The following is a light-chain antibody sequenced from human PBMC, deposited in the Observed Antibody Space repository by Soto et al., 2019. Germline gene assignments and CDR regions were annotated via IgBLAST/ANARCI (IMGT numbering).Light chain of an antibody. V-gene: IGKV1-39*01. J-gene: IGKJ1*01. CDR3: QQYNNWPRT. Sequence: DIQMTQSPSSLSASVGDRVTITCRASQSISSYLNWYQQKPGKAPKLLIHAASSLQSGVPSRFSGSGSGTEFTLTISSLQSEDFAVYYCQQYNNWPRTFGQGTKVDIK. CDR1: QSISSY. CDR2: AAS.